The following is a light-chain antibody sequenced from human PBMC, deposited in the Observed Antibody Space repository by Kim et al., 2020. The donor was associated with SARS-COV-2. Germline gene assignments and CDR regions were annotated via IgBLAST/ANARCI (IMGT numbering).Light chain of an antibody. CDR2: YDG. Sequence: PGKTAKNTCGGDNIGTKRVNWYQQKPGQAPVLVIYYDGDRPTGIPERFSGSNSGNTATLTISRVEAGDEADYYCQVWDNSSDHPAVFGTGTKVTVL. CDR1: NIGTKR. CDR3: QVWDNSSDHPAV. V-gene: IGLV3-21*04. J-gene: IGLJ1*01.